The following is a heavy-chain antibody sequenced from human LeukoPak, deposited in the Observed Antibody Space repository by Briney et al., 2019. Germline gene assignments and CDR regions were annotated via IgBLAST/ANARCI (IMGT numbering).Heavy chain of an antibody. D-gene: IGHD2-21*01. CDR3: AREMIANRGGYDS. Sequence: SETLSLTCAVYGGSFTDYLWNWIRHPAGKGREWIGEISHSGNNNYNPSLKSRVTMSVDTSKNQFYLNLNTVTAADTAVYYCAREMIANRGGYDSWGQGTLVTVSS. CDR2: ISHSGNN. V-gene: IGHV4-34*01. CDR1: GGSFTDYL. J-gene: IGHJ4*02.